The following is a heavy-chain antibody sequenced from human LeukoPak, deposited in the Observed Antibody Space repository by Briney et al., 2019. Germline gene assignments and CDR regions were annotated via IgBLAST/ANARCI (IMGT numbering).Heavy chain of an antibody. CDR2: IYHSGST. CDR3: AKWAVTDYYGLDV. V-gene: IGHV4-39*07. CDR1: GGSISSSSYY. D-gene: IGHD4-17*01. J-gene: IGHJ6*02. Sequence: SETLSLTCTVSGGSISSSSYYWGWIRQPPGKGLEWIGEIYHSGSTNYNPSLKSRVTISVDKSTNQFSLKLSSMTAADTAAYYCAKWAVTDYYGLDVWGQGTTVTVSS.